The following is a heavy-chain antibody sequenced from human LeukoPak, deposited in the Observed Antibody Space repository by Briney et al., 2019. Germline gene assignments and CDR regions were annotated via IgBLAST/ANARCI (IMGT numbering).Heavy chain of an antibody. CDR1: GFTFSSYA. CDR3: AKDVDCGFGYGGDY. CDR2: ISGSAGST. D-gene: IGHD5-18*01. V-gene: IGHV3-23*01. Sequence: GGSLRLSCAASGFTFSSYAMSWVRQAPGKGLEWVSRISGSAGSTSYAYSVKGPFTISRDNSKNTLYLQMNSLRAEDTPVYYCAKDVDCGFGYGGDYWGQGTLVTVSS. J-gene: IGHJ4*02.